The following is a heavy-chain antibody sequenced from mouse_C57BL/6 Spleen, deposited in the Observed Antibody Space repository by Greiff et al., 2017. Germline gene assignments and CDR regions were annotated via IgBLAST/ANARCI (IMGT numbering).Heavy chain of an antibody. CDR1: GFTFSDYY. D-gene: IGHD1-1*01. V-gene: IGHV5-12*01. Sequence: EVKVEESGGGLVQPGGSLKLSCAASGFTFSDYYMYWVRQTPEKRLEWVAYISNGGGSTYYPDTVKGRFTLSRDNAKSTRYLQMSRLKSEDTAMYYCARRDDYGSTYAFAYWGQGTLVTVSA. CDR3: ARRDDYGSTYAFAY. J-gene: IGHJ3*01. CDR2: ISNGGGST.